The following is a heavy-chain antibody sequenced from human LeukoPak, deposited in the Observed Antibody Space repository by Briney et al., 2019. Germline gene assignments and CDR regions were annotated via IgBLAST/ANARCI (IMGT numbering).Heavy chain of an antibody. D-gene: IGHD3-3*01. J-gene: IGHJ3*02. CDR3: ARAIHDFWSGYYRYAFDI. CDR2: INSDGSST. Sequence: PGGSLRLXCAASGFTFSSYWMHWDRQAPGKGLVWVSRINSDGSSTSYADSVKGRFTISRDNAKNTLYLQMNSLRAEDTAVYYCARAIHDFWSGYYRYAFDIWGQGTMVTVSS. V-gene: IGHV3-74*01. CDR1: GFTFSSYW.